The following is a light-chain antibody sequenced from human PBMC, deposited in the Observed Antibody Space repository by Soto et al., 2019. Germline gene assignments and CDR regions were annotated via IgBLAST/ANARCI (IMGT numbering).Light chain of an antibody. V-gene: IGKV3-11*01. CDR1: QSVSNY. CDR3: QQRRNWPGT. CDR2: AAS. J-gene: IGKJ1*01. Sequence: ETVLTQSPATLSLSPGEGATLYCTASQSVSNYLAWYQQKPGQAPRLLIYAASNRATGIPARFSGSGYGTDFTLTISSLEPEDFAVYYCQQRRNWPGTFGQGTKVDIK.